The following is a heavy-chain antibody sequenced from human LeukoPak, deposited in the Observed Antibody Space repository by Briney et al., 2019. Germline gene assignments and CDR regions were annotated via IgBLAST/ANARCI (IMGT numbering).Heavy chain of an antibody. CDR2: IYCSGST. Sequence: KPSETLSLTCTVSGGSISSYYWSWIRQPPGKGLEWIGYIYCSGSTNYNPSLKSRVTISVDTSKNQFSLKLSSVTAADTAVYYCARSYYDFWSGYYNLFDYWGQGTLVTVSS. V-gene: IGHV4-59*01. J-gene: IGHJ4*02. D-gene: IGHD3-3*01. CDR1: GGSISSYY. CDR3: ARSYYDFWSGYYNLFDY.